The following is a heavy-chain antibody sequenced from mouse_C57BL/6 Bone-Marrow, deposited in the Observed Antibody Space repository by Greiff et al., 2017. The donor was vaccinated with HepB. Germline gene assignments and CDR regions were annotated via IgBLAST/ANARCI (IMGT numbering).Heavy chain of an antibody. CDR3: ARGIDDGSYYAMDY. D-gene: IGHD2-3*01. CDR2: ISYDGSN. CDR1: GYSITSGYY. J-gene: IGHJ4*01. Sequence: ESGPGLVKPSQSLSLTCSVTGYSITSGYYWNWIRQFPGNKLEWMGYISYDGSNNYNPSLKNRISITRDTSKNQFFLKLNSVTTEDTATYYCARGIDDGSYYAMDYWGQGTSVTVSS. V-gene: IGHV3-6*01.